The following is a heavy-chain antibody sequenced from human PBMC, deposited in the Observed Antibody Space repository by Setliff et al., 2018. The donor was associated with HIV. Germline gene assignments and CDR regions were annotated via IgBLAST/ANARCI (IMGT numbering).Heavy chain of an antibody. Sequence: LSCAASGFTFSSYSMNWVRRAPGKGLEWVSSISSISTYIYYADSVKGRFTISRDNAKNSLYLQMNSLRAEDTAVYYCAKDRYYYDSSGPTVQVAYYFDYWGQGTLVTVSS. CDR1: GFTFSSYS. CDR3: AKDRYYYDSSGPTVQVAYYFDY. D-gene: IGHD3-22*01. V-gene: IGHV3-21*01. J-gene: IGHJ4*02. CDR2: ISSISTYI.